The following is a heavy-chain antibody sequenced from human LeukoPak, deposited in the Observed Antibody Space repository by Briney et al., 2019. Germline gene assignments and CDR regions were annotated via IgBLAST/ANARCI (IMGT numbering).Heavy chain of an antibody. Sequence: KPSETLSLTCTVSGGSFSSGRSYWGWIRQAPGKGLEWIGNMYYSGSTYYNPSLKSRVTISIDASNNQFSLKLSSLTAADTAVYYCARGINWPPQDYFDFWGQGIMVTVSS. CDR2: MYYSGST. D-gene: IGHD1-1*01. J-gene: IGHJ4*02. V-gene: IGHV4-39*01. CDR1: GGSFSSGRSY. CDR3: ARGINWPPQDYFDF.